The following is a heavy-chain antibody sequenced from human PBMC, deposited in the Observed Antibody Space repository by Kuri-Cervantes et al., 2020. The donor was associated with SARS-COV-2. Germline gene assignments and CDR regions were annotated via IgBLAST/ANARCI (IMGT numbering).Heavy chain of an antibody. J-gene: IGHJ4*02. V-gene: IGHV1-69*05. CDR1: GYTFTGYY. CDR2: IIPIFGTA. D-gene: IGHD1-7*01. Sequence: SVKVSCKASGYTFTGYYMHWVRQAPGQGLEWMGGIIPIFGTADYAQKFQGRVTITTDESTSTAYMELSSLRSEDTAVYYCAGEGPTNWNYDYWGQGTLVTVSS. CDR3: AGEGPTNWNYDY.